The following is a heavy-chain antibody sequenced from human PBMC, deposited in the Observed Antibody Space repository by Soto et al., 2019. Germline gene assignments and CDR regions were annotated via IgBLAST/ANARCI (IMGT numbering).Heavy chain of an antibody. CDR2: INEDGSET. J-gene: IGHJ4*02. V-gene: IGHV3-7*01. Sequence: GGSLRLSCAASESIFSNDWMGWVRQAPGKGPEWVGKINEDGSETHYVDSVKGRFTISRDNAKNSLYLQMNSLRAEDTAVYYCARDPEFGASDYWGQGTLVTVSS. CDR3: ARDPEFGASDY. D-gene: IGHD3-10*01. CDR1: ESIFSNDW.